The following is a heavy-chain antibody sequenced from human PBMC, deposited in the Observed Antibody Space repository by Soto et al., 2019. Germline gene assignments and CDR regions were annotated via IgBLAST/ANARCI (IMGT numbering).Heavy chain of an antibody. CDR1: GGTFSSYA. Sequence: GASVKDSCKASGGTFSSYAISWVRQAPGQGLEWMGGIIPIFGTANYAQKFQGRVTITADESTSTAYMELSSLRSEDTAVYYCARDYYKYYDSSGYYRSPAYWGQGTLVTVSS. CDR2: IIPIFGTA. J-gene: IGHJ4*02. D-gene: IGHD3-22*01. V-gene: IGHV1-69*13. CDR3: ARDYYKYYDSSGYYRSPAY.